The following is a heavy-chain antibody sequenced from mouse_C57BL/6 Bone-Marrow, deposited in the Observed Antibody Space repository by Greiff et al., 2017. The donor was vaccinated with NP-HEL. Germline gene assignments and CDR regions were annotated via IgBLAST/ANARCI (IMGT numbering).Heavy chain of an antibody. J-gene: IGHJ3*02. CDR1: GFTFSDYY. CDR2: ISNGGGST. V-gene: IGHV5-12*01. D-gene: IGHD3-3*01. CDR3: ARHRGYDW. Sequence: EVKLVESGGGLVQPGGSLKLSCAASGFTFSDYYMYWVRQTPEKRLEWVAYISNGGGSTYYPDTVKGRLTISRDNAKNTLYLQMSRLKSEDTAMYYWARHRGYDWWGQGTLVTVSA.